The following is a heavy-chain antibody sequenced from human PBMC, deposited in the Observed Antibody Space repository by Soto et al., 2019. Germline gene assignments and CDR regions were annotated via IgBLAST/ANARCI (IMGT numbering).Heavy chain of an antibody. J-gene: IGHJ4*02. D-gene: IGHD3-9*01. V-gene: IGHV4-39*01. Sequence: SETLSLTCTVSGGSISSSSYYWGWIRQPPGKGLEWIGSIYYSGSTYYNPSLKSRVTISVDTSKNQFSLKLSSVTAADTAVYYCARPSDILTGYLSPPDYWGQGTPVTVSS. CDR2: IYYSGST. CDR1: GGSISSSSYY. CDR3: ARPSDILTGYLSPPDY.